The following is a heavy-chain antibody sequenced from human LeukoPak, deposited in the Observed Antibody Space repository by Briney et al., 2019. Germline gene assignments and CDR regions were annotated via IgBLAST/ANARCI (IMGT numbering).Heavy chain of an antibody. CDR3: AREWELRPQGAFDI. CDR2: MNPNGGNT. J-gene: IGHJ3*02. CDR1: GYTFTSYD. Sequence: ASVKVSCKASGYTFTSYDINWVRQATGQGLEWMGWMNPNGGNTGYERKFQGRVTMTRNTSISTAYMELSSLRSEDTAVYYCAREWELRPQGAFDIWGQGTMVTVSS. V-gene: IGHV1-8*01. D-gene: IGHD1-26*01.